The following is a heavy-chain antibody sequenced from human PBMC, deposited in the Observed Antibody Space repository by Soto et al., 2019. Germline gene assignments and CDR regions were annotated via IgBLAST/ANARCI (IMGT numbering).Heavy chain of an antibody. J-gene: IGHJ4*02. V-gene: IGHV3-30*18. CDR1: GFTFSSYG. D-gene: IGHD6-19*01. CDR2: ISYDGSNK. CDR3: VKDRGIAVAAFDY. Sequence: QVQLVESGGGVVQPGRSLRLSCAASGFTFSSYGMHWVRQAPGKGLEWVAVISYDGSNKYYADSVKGRFTISRDNSKNTLYLQMNSLRAEDTAVYYCVKDRGIAVAAFDYWGQGTLVTVSS.